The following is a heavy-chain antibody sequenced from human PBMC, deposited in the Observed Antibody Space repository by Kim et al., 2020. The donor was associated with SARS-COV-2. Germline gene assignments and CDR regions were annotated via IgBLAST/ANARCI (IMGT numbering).Heavy chain of an antibody. CDR2: IYPGDSDT. CDR1: GYSFTSYW. V-gene: IGHV5-51*01. D-gene: IGHD6-6*01. CDR3: AREPHKYSSSSPYYYGMDV. Sequence: GESLKISCKGSGYSFTSYWIGWVRQMPGKGLEWMGIIYPGDSDTRYSPSFQGQVTISADKSISTAYLQWSSLKASDTAMYYCAREPHKYSSSSPYYYGMDVWGQGTTVTVSS. J-gene: IGHJ6*02.